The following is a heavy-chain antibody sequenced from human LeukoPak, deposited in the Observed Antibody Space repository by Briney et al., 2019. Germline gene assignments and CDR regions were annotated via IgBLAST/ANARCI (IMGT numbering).Heavy chain of an antibody. CDR1: GYTFASYG. Sequence: ASVKVSCKASGYTFASYGISWVRQAPGQRLEWMGWINAGNGNTKYSQKFQGRVTITRDTSASTAYMELSSLRSEDTAVYYCAREWIDGWVGATTEVYYGMDVWGEGTTVTVSS. CDR2: INAGNGNT. J-gene: IGHJ6*04. V-gene: IGHV1-3*01. D-gene: IGHD1-26*01. CDR3: AREWIDGWVGATTEVYYGMDV.